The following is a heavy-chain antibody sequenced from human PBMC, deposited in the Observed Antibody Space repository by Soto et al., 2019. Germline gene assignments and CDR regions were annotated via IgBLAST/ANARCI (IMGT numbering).Heavy chain of an antibody. CDR2: IYPSDSDT. CDR1: VYTFTIYW. V-gene: IGHV5-51*01. Sequence: GESLKISCQVSVYTFTIYWIGWVRQMPGKGLEWMGIIYPSDSDTRYSPSFQGQATISADQSINTAYLQWDSLKASDTAIYYCARPANTVADHFDLWGQGTPVTVSS. CDR3: ARPANTVADHFDL. J-gene: IGHJ4*02. D-gene: IGHD4-17*01.